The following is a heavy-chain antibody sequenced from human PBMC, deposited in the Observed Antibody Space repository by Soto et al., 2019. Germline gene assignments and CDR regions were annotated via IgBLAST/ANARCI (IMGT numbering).Heavy chain of an antibody. CDR2: IKQDGSEK. CDR1: GFTFSSYW. Sequence: GGSLSLSCAASGFTFSSYWMSWVRQAPGKGLEWVANIKQDGSEKYYLDSVKGRFTMSRDNAKNSLSLQMNSLRAEDTAIYYCARGSNYYYYYYMDVWGRGTTVTVSS. CDR3: ARGSNYYYYYYMDV. J-gene: IGHJ6*03. V-gene: IGHV3-7*01.